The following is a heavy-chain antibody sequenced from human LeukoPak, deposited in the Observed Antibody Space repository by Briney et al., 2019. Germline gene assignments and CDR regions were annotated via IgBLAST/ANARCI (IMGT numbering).Heavy chain of an antibody. Sequence: GGSLRLSCAASGFTFSSYSMNWVRLAPGKGLEWVSSISSSSSYIYYADSVKGRFTISRDNAKNSLYLQMNSLRAEDTAVYYCARRTESSGRYFDYWGQGTLVTVSP. CDR2: ISSSSSYI. V-gene: IGHV3-21*01. CDR3: ARRTESSGRYFDY. D-gene: IGHD3-10*01. CDR1: GFTFSSYS. J-gene: IGHJ4*02.